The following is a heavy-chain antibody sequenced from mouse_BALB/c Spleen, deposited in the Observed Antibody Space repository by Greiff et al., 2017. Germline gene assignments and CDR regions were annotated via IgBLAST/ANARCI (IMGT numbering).Heavy chain of an antibody. CDR2: ILPGSGST. CDR1: GYTFSSYW. V-gene: IGHV1-9*01. Sequence: QVQLQQSGAELMKPGASVKISCKATGYTFSSYWIEWVKQRPGHGLEWIGEILPGSGSTNYNEKFKGKATFTADTSSNTAYMQLSSLTSEDSAVYYCASDYGGASYWYFDVWGAGTTVTVSS. J-gene: IGHJ1*01. CDR3: ASDYGGASYWYFDV. D-gene: IGHD1-1*01.